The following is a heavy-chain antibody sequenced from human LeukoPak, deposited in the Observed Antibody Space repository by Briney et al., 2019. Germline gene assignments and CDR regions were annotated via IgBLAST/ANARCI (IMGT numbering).Heavy chain of an antibody. V-gene: IGHV3-64*02. CDR2: INRDGRIT. Sequence: GGSLRLSCVASGFSFRDYAIHWVRQAPGKGLEYVSVINRDGRITYYADSVKGRFTVSRDNSKNTVYLQMGSLRSEDMAVYYCTRDGGSFCDFDYWGQGALVTVSS. D-gene: IGHD1-26*01. CDR3: TRDGGSFCDFDY. CDR1: GFSFRDYA. J-gene: IGHJ4*02.